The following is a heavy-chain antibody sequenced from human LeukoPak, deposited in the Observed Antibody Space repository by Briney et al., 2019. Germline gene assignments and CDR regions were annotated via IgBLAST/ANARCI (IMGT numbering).Heavy chain of an antibody. J-gene: IGHJ6*03. D-gene: IGHD3-10*01. V-gene: IGHV4-59*08. CDR1: GGSISSCY. Sequence: PSETLSLTCTVSGGSISSCYWSWIRQPPGKGLEWIGFIYYSGSTNYNPSLKSRVTISVETSKNQFSLKRTSLTAAGASADFCSXHGSXRXLYYYMDVWGKGTTVTVSS. CDR3: SXHGSXRXLYYYMDV. CDR2: IYYSGST.